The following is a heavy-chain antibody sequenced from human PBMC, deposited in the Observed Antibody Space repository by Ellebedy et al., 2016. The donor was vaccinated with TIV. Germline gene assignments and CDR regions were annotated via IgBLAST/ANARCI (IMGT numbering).Heavy chain of an antibody. CDR1: GFTISSNY. J-gene: IGHJ6*02. V-gene: IGHV3-53*05. D-gene: IGHD6-13*01. CDR3: AKDLRDRSSRYTSSWYLYYGMDV. CDR2: LYSGGNA. Sequence: PGGFLRLSCAASGFTISSNYMNWVRQAPGKGLEWVSILYSGGNAYYADSVKGRFTISRDNSKNTLYLQMNSLRTEDTAVYYCAKDLRDRSSRYTSSWYLYYGMDVWGQGTLVTVSS.